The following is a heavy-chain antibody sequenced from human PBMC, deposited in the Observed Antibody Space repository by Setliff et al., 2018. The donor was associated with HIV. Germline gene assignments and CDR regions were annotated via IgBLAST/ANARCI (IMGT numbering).Heavy chain of an antibody. V-gene: IGHV4-34*01. CDR3: ARESPSSSWFYFDF. D-gene: IGHD6-13*01. Sequence: PSETLSLTCAVYGGSFSDYYWTWIRQSPGKGLEWIGEINHRGSTNYNPSLKSRVTVSVDTSKNQFSLKLGSVTAADTAVSYCARESPSSSWFYFDFWGQGTLVTVSS. CDR1: GGSFSDYY. CDR2: INHRGST. J-gene: IGHJ4*02.